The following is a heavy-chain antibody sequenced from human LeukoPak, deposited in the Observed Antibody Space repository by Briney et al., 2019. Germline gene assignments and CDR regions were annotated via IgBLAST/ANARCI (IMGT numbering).Heavy chain of an antibody. V-gene: IGHV4-59*01. Sequence: PSETLSLTCTVSGGSISSYYWSWIRQPPGKGLEWIGYIYYSGSTNYNPSLKSRVTISVDTSKNQFSLKLSSVTAADTAVYYCARGGITMVRGAIITPAFDYWGQGTLVTVSS. CDR3: ARGGITMVRGAIITPAFDY. CDR2: IYYSGST. J-gene: IGHJ4*02. CDR1: GGSISSYY. D-gene: IGHD3-10*01.